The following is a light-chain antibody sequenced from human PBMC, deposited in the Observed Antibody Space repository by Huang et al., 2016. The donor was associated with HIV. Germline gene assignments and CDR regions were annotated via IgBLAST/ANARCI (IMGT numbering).Light chain of an antibody. J-gene: IGKJ2*01. CDR2: GAS. Sequence: EIVLTQSPATLSVFPGQRATLSCRASQSVSGNLAWYQQKPGQAPTVRIHGASTRAAGIPPKFSSSGSATAFTLTISRLEPEDFAVYYCQQYNNWPQVTFGQGTKLEIK. CDR1: QSVSGN. V-gene: IGKV3-15*01. CDR3: QQYNNWPQVT.